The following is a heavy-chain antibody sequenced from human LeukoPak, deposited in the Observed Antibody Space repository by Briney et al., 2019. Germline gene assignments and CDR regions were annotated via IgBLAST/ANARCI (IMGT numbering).Heavy chain of an antibody. V-gene: IGHV3-20*04. CDR2: INWNGGST. D-gene: IGHD3-3*01. Sequence: GGSLRLSCAASGFTFDDYGMSWVRQAPGKGLEWVSGINWNGGSTGYADSVKGRFTISRDNSKNTLYLQMNSLRAEDTAVYYCARQYYDFWSGYRKGWFDPWGQGTLVTVSS. CDR1: GFTFDDYG. J-gene: IGHJ5*02. CDR3: ARQYYDFWSGYRKGWFDP.